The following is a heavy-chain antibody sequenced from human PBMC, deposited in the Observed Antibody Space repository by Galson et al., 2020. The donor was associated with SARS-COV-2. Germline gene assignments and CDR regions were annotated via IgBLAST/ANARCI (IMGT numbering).Heavy chain of an antibody. Sequence: GGSLRLSCAASGFTFSSYAMGWVRQVPDKGLEWVAALSGNGGVVCTADSVKGRFTISRDNSKNTLYLRIGSLRVEDSAVYFCTKLNDFVNGWLEYWGQGVLVTVSS. D-gene: IGHD6-19*01. J-gene: IGHJ1*01. CDR3: TKLNDFVNGWLEY. CDR2: LSGNGGVV. CDR1: GFTFSSYA. V-gene: IGHV3-23*01.